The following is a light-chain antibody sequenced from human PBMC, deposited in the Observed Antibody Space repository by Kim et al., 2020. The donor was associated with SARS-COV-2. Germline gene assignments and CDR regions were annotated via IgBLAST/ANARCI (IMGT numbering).Light chain of an antibody. Sequence: QSALTQPASVSGSPGQSITISCTGTSSDVGGYNYVSWYQQHPGKAPKLMIYDVSKRPSGVSNRFSGSKSGNTASLTISGLQAEDEADYYCSSYTSSSADVLETLNTVTDL. V-gene: IGLV2-14*01. CDR3: SSYTSSSADV. CDR2: DVS. J-gene: IGLJ1*01. CDR1: SSDVGGYNY.